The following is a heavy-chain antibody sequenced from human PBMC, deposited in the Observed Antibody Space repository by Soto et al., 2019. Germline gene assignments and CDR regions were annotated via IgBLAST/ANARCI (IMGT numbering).Heavy chain of an antibody. J-gene: IGHJ6*02. V-gene: IGHV4-31*03. CDR1: GDSISSAAYY. D-gene: IGHD1-26*01. Sequence: QVQLQESGPGLVEPSQTLSLTCTVSGDSISSAAYYLTWIRQHPGKGPEWIGYSYYSGSTDYNPSLKSRFSMSVDTSNNQFSLKLTSVTAADTAVYYCARMGSVAKLGHHPLYGMDVWGRGTTVTVSS. CDR2: SYYSGST. CDR3: ARMGSVAKLGHHPLYGMDV.